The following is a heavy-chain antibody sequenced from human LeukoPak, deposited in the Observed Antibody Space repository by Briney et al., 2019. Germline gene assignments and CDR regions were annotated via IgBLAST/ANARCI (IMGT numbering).Heavy chain of an antibody. CDR3: ASSASYPLDY. V-gene: IGHV3-74*01. CDR2: INSDGSST. CDR1: GFTFSGYW. Sequence: PGGSLRLSCAASGFTFSGYWMHWVRQARGQGLVWVSRINSDGSSTTYADSVKGRFTISRDNAKNTLYLQMNSLRAEDTAVYYCASSASYPLDYWGQGTLVTVSS. D-gene: IGHD3-10*01. J-gene: IGHJ4*02.